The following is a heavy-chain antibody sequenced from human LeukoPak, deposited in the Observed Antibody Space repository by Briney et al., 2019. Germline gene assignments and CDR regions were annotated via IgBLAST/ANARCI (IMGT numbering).Heavy chain of an antibody. CDR2: IYYSGST. CDR1: GGSISSSSYY. CDR3: ARSGYSSRFGRD. V-gene: IGHV4-39*07. J-gene: IGHJ4*02. Sequence: PSETLSLTCTVSGGSISSSSYYWGWIRQPPGKGLEWIGSIYYSGSTYYNPSLKSRVTISVDTSKNQFSLKLSSVTAADTAVYYCARSGYSSRFGRDWGQGTLVAVSS. D-gene: IGHD6-13*01.